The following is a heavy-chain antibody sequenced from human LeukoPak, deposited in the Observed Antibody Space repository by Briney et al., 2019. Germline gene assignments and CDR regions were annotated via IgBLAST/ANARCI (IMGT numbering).Heavy chain of an antibody. V-gene: IGHV3-9*01. D-gene: IGHD3-22*01. CDR3: AKAYYDSSPYYFDY. CDR2: ISWSSGSI. CDR1: GFTFDEYA. Sequence: GRSLRLSRAPSGFTFDEYAMHCVPQAPGGGREWVSGISWSSGSIGYADSVKGRFTISRDNAKNSLYLQMNSLRAEDTALYYCAKAYYDSSPYYFDYWGQGTLVTVSS. J-gene: IGHJ4*02.